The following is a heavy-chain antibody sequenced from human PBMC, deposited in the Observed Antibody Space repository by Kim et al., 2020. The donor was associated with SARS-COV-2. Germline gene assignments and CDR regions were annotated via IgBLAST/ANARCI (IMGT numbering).Heavy chain of an antibody. CDR3: AKSLTYYDILTGYSPGGMDV. Sequence: RFTISRDNAKNSLYLQMNSLRAEDTAVYYCAKSLTYYDILTGYSPGGMDVWGQGTTVTVSS. J-gene: IGHJ6*02. D-gene: IGHD3-9*01. V-gene: IGHV3-11*01.